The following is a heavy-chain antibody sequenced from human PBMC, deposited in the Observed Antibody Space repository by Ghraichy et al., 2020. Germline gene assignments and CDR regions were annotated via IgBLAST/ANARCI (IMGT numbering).Heavy chain of an antibody. J-gene: IGHJ6*02. V-gene: IGHV3-23*01. Sequence: ETLSLTCAASGFTFSSYAMSWVRQAPGKGLEWVSAISGSGGSTYYADSVKGRFTISRDNSKNMLYLQMNSLRTEDTAVYYCARDLRPDYGSSGMDVWGQGTTVTVSS. CDR1: GFTFSSYA. CDR3: ARDLRPDYGSSGMDV. D-gene: IGHD3-10*01. CDR2: ISGSGGST.